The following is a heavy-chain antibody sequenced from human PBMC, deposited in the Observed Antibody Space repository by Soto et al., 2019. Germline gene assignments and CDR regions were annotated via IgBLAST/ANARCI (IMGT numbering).Heavy chain of an antibody. Sequence: QVQLQESGPGLVKPSGTLSLTCAVSGGSISSSNWWSWVRQPPGKGLEGIGEINHSGSTNYNPSLNRRVTRSVDKCRNQFSLKLSSGTAAASAVYYCAGDPIAVAGTGFLDYWGLGTLVTVSS. J-gene: IGHJ4*02. D-gene: IGHD6-19*01. CDR1: GGSISSSNW. V-gene: IGHV4-4*02. CDR3: AGDPIAVAGTGFLDY. CDR2: INHSGST.